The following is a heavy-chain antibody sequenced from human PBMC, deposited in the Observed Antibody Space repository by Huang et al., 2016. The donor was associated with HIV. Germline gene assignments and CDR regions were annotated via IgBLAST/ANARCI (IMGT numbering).Heavy chain of an antibody. Sequence: KGLEWIAEIKHSGTTSYNPSPKSRVSISIDMCNNQLSLSLKSVTAADTAVYFCVRCPGYYFETSRYFDAFDIWGPGTMVTVS. J-gene: IGHJ3*02. CDR3: VRCPGYYFETSRYFDAFDI. CDR2: IKHSGTT. D-gene: IGHD3-22*01. V-gene: IGHV4-30-2*01.